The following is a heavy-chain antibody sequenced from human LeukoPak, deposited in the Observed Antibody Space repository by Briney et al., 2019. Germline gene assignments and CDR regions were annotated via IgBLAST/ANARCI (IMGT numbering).Heavy chain of an antibody. D-gene: IGHD2-15*01. J-gene: IGHJ5*02. CDR1: GYTFTSNY. CDR2: INRSGTT. Sequence: GASVKVSCKAFGYTFTSNYMHWVRQAPGQGLEWMGIINRSGTTNYAQKFQGRVSMTRDLSTSTLYMDLSSLKSEDTAVYYCARARYCSGGSCYFRFDPWGQGTLVTVSS. CDR3: ARARYCSGGSCYFRFDP. V-gene: IGHV1-46*01.